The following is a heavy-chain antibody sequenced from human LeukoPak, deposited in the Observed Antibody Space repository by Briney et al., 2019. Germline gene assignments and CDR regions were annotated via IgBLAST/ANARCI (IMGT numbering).Heavy chain of an antibody. CDR1: GFTFSSSA. CDR3: AGHYGSGRYYYYYMDV. CDR2: ISGSGGST. D-gene: IGHD3-10*01. V-gene: IGHV3-23*01. Sequence: PGGSLRLSCAASGFTFSSSAMNWVRQAPGKGLEWVSAISGSGGSTYYADSVKGRFTISRDNSKNTLYLQMNSLRAEDTAVYYCAGHYGSGRYYYYYMDVWGKGTTVTISS. J-gene: IGHJ6*03.